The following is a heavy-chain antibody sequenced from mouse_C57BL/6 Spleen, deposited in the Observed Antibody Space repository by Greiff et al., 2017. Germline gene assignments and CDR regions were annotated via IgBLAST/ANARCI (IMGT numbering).Heavy chain of an antibody. D-gene: IGHD1-1*01. CDR1: GYTFTDYN. CDR3: ARGIPPYYYGSSYYFDY. CDR2: INPNNGGT. V-gene: IGHV1-18*01. J-gene: IGHJ2*01. Sequence: EVQLQESGPELVKPGASVKIPCKASGYTFTDYNMDWVKQSHGKSLEWIGDINPNNGGTIYNQKFKGKATLTVDKSSSTAYMELRSLTSEDTAVYYCARGIPPYYYGSSYYFDYWGQGTTLTVSS.